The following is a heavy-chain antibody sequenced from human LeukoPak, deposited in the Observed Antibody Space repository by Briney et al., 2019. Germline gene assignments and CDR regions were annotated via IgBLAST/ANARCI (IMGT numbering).Heavy chain of an antibody. V-gene: IGHV4-39*07. Sequence: PSESLSLTCTVSGGSISSSSYYWGWIRQPPGKGLEWIGNIYYSGSTYYNPSLKSRVTISVDTSKNQFSLKLSSVTAADTAVYYCARTPFNSSRGIAVAGSWFDPWGQGTLVTVSS. CDR2: IYYSGST. J-gene: IGHJ5*02. CDR3: ARTPFNSSRGIAVAGSWFDP. D-gene: IGHD6-19*01. CDR1: GGSISSSSYY.